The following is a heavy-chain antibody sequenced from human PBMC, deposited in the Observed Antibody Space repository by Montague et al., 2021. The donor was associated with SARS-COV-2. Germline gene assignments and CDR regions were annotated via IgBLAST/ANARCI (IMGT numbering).Heavy chain of an antibody. Sequence: SETLSLTCTVYSASISGYYWSWIRQPPGKGLEWIGYIYYSGGTIXNPSLKSRVIISVDTSKSQFSLKLSSVTAADTAVYYCARAGFIAGSHLTHWFDPWGQGTLVTVSS. D-gene: IGHD6-13*01. V-gene: IGHV4-59*01. J-gene: IGHJ5*02. CDR3: ARAGFIAGSHLTHWFDP. CDR2: IYYSGGT. CDR1: SASISGYY.